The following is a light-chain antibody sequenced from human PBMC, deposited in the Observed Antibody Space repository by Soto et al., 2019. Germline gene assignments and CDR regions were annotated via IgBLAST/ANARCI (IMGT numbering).Light chain of an antibody. J-gene: IGKJ3*01. Sequence: DIQMTQSPSTLSSSVGDRVTITCRASQSVTIWLAWYQQKPAKEPKLLIYYATSLESGDPSRFSGSGSGTEFTLSISSLQHDDYAYYYCQGYNLSPTFGPGTTVDIK. CDR2: YAT. CDR3: QGYNLSPT. V-gene: IGKV1-5*01. CDR1: QSVTIW.